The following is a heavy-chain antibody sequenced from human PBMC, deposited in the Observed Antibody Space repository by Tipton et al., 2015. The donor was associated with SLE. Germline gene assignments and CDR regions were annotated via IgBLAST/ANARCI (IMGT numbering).Heavy chain of an antibody. CDR2: IFYSGST. J-gene: IGHJ4*02. D-gene: IGHD2-2*01. Sequence: TLSLTCTVSGGSISNYYWNWIRQPPGKGLEWIGYIFYSGSTNYNPSLKSRVTISVDTSKNQFSLKLKSVTAADSAVYYCARYRYSSGASCYAPDYWGQGSLVTVSS. CDR3: ARYRYSSGASCYAPDY. V-gene: IGHV4-59*01. CDR1: GGSISNYY.